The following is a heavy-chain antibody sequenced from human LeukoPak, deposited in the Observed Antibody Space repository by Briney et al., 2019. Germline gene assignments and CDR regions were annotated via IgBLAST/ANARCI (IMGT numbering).Heavy chain of an antibody. D-gene: IGHD6-13*01. CDR1: GFTFSSYW. V-gene: IGHV3-7*01. J-gene: IGHJ4*02. CDR3: ARDGGYTRTDY. CDR2: IKHDGSEK. Sequence: GGSLRLSCAASGFTFSSYWMSWVRQAPGKGLEWVANIKHDGSEKYYVDSVKGRFTISRDNAKNSLYLQMNSLRAEDTAIYYCARDGGYTRTDYRGQGTLVTVSS.